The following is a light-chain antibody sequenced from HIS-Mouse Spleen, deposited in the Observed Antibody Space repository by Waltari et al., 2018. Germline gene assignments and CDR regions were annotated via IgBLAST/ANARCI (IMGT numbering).Light chain of an antibody. V-gene: IGLV3-10*01. CDR2: EDS. J-gene: IGLJ2*01. CDR1: ALPKKY. Sequence: SYALTQPPSVSVSPGQTARITCSGDALPKKYAYWYPQKSGQAPVLVIYEDSKRPSGIPERFSGSSSGTMATLTISGAQVEDEADYYCYSTDSSGNHRVFGGGTKLTVL. CDR3: YSTDSSGNHRV.